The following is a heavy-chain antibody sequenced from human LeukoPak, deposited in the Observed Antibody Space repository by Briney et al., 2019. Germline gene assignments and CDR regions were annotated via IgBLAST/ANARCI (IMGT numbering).Heavy chain of an antibody. CDR2: VSAYNGNT. Sequence: ASVKVSCKASGYTFTSYGISWVRQAPGQGLEWMGWVSAYNGNTNYAQKLQGRVTMTTDTSTSTAYMELRSLRSDDTAVYYCARVVGISSGWPNAFDIWGQGTMVTVSS. J-gene: IGHJ3*02. D-gene: IGHD6-19*01. CDR1: GYTFTSYG. CDR3: ARVVGISSGWPNAFDI. V-gene: IGHV1-18*01.